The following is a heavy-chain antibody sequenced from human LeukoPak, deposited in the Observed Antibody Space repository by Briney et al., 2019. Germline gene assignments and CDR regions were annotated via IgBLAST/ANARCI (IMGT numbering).Heavy chain of an antibody. J-gene: IGHJ6*02. CDR2: ISGSGGST. D-gene: IGHD6-25*01. CDR3: AKAIPAAGADYYYGMDV. CDR1: GFTFSSYA. Sequence: GGSLRLSCAASGFTFSSYAMSWVRQAPGKGLEWVSAISGSGGSTYYADSVKGRFTISRDNSKNTLYLQINSLRAEDTAVYYCAKAIPAAGADYYYGMDVWGQGTTVTVSS. V-gene: IGHV3-23*01.